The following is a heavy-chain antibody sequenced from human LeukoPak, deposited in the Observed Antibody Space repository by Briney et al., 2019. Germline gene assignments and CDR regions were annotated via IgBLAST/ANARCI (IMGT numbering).Heavy chain of an antibody. CDR3: AKGVVSGTLYYYGMDV. J-gene: IGHJ6*02. CDR2: ISGSGGST. Sequence: GRSLRLSCAASGFTFISYGMSWVRHAPRKGLEWVSAISGSGGSTYYADSVKGRFIISRDNSKNSLYLQMNILTTEDTATYYCAKGVVSGTLYYYGMDVWGQGTTVIVSS. V-gene: IGHV3-23*01. D-gene: IGHD6-13*01. CDR1: GFTFISYG.